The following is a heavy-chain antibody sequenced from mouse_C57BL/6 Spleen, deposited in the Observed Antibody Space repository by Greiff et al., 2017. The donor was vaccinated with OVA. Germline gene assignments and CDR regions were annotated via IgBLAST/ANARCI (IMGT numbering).Heavy chain of an antibody. Sequence: VQLQQPGAELVMPGASVKLSCKASGYTFTSYWMHWVKQRPGQGLEWIGEIDPSDSYTNYNQKFKGKSTLTVDKSSSTAYMQLSSLTSEDSAVYYCASTLTAQATYYFDYWGQGTALTVSS. CDR3: ASTLTAQATYYFDY. V-gene: IGHV1-69*01. CDR2: IDPSDSYT. J-gene: IGHJ2*01. CDR1: GYTFTSYW. D-gene: IGHD3-2*02.